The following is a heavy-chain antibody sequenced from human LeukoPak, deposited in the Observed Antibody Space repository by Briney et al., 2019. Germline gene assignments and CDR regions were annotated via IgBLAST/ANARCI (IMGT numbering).Heavy chain of an antibody. V-gene: IGHV3-33*06. J-gene: IGHJ3*02. CDR3: AKDVDNWNDHAFDI. CDR1: GFSFSTYG. CDR2: IWNDGSNK. Sequence: GGSLRLSCAASGFSFSTYGMHWVRQAPGKGLEWVAVIWNDGSNKYYEDSVKGRFTISRDNSKNTLYLQMNSLRAEDTAVYYCAKDVDNWNDHAFDIWGQGTMVTVSS. D-gene: IGHD1-1*01.